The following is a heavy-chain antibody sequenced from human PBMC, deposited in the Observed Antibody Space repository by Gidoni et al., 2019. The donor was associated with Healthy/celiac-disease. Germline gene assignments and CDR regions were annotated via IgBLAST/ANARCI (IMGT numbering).Heavy chain of an antibody. CDR2: IYNSGST. J-gene: IGHJ6*02. Sequence: QVQLQESGPGLVKPSGTLSLTCAVSGGSISSSNGGSWVRQPPGKGLEWIGEIYNSGSTNYNPSLKSRVTISVDKSKNQFSLKLSSVTAADTAVYYCAREIAVAGTAYYYYYGMDVWGQGTTVTVSS. CDR3: AREIAVAGTAYYYYYGMDV. D-gene: IGHD6-19*01. V-gene: IGHV4-4*02. CDR1: GGSISSSNG.